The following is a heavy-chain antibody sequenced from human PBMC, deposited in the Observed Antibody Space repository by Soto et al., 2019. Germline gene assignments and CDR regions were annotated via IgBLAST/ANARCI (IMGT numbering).Heavy chain of an antibody. CDR2: SNHSGST. V-gene: IGHV4-34*01. J-gene: IGHJ6*02. Sequence: PSEPLSLTCAAYGESFSGYYLSWIRQPPGKGLEWIGESNHSGSTNYNPSLKSRVTISVDTSKNQFSLNLNSVTAADTAVYFFACDDDPNSDIDVCGQGTTVTISS. CDR3: ACDDDPNSDIDV. CDR1: GESFSGYY. D-gene: IGHD2-21*01.